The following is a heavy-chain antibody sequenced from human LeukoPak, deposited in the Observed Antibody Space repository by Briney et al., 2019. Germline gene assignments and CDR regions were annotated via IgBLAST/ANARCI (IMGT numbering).Heavy chain of an antibody. CDR1: GGSISSYY. J-gene: IGHJ4*02. CDR3: AREAYGDYADQTFDY. Sequence: PSETLSLTCTVSGGSISSYYWSWIRQPAGTGLEWIRRIYTSGGTNYNPSLKSRVTMPVDTSKNKFSLKLSSVTAADTAVYYCAREAYGDYADQTFDYWGQGTLVTVSS. D-gene: IGHD4-17*01. V-gene: IGHV4-4*07. CDR2: IYTSGGT.